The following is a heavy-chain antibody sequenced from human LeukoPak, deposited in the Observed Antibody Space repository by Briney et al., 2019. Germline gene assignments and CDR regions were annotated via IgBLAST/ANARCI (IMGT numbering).Heavy chain of an antibody. Sequence: GGSLRLSCEGYGFTFKADWMSWVRQAPGKGLEWVASIKQDGSETKYVDSVKGRFTISRDNAKNTVSLQLNTLRVEDTAVYYCARDGVGFDYWGQGTLVTVSS. CDR3: ARDGVGFDY. V-gene: IGHV3-7*01. J-gene: IGHJ4*02. CDR2: IKQDGSET. D-gene: IGHD1-26*01. CDR1: GFTFKADW.